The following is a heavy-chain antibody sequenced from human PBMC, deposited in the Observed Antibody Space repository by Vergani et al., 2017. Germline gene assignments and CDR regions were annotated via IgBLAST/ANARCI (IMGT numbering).Heavy chain of an antibody. CDR2: IYPGDSDT. V-gene: IGHV5-51*01. CDR1: GYSFTSYW. D-gene: IGHD2-15*01. Sequence: EVQLVQSGAEVKKPGESLKISCKGSGYSFTSYWIGWVRQMPGKGLEWMGIIYPGDSDTRYSPSFQGQVTISADKSISTAYLQWSSLKASDTAMYYCSRHCWETGYCSGGSCYYYYYGMDVWGQGTTVTVSS. CDR3: SRHCWETGYCSGGSCYYYYYGMDV. J-gene: IGHJ6*02.